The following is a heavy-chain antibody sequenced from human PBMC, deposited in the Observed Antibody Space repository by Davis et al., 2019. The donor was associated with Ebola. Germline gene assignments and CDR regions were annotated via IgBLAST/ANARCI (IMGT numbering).Heavy chain of an antibody. V-gene: IGHV3-21*01. CDR2: ISSSSSYI. CDR1: GFTFSSYS. D-gene: IGHD6-13*01. J-gene: IGHJ5*02. CDR3: ARAAGGPISYNWFDP. Sequence: GESLKISCAASGFTFSSYSMNWVRQAPGKGLEWVSSISSSSSYIYYADSVKGRFTISRDNAKNSLYLQMNSLRAEDTAVYYCARAAGGPISYNWFDPWGQGTLVTVSS.